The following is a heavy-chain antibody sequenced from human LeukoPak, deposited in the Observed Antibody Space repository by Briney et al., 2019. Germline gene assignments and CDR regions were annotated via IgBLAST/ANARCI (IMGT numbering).Heavy chain of an antibody. V-gene: IGHV4-39*07. CDR1: GGSISSSSYY. D-gene: IGHD1-26*01. J-gene: IGHJ6*03. CDR3: ARVRGSSGSYEYYHYMDV. Sequence: SETLSLTCTVSGGSISSSSYYWGWIRQPPGEGLEWIGSIYYSGSTYYNPSLRSRVTMSVDTSKKQFSLKLSSVTAADTAVYYCARVRGSSGSYEYYHYMDVWGKGTTVTISS. CDR2: IYYSGST.